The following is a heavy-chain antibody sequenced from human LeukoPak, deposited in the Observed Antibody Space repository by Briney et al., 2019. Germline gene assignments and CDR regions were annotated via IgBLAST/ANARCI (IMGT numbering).Heavy chain of an antibody. CDR2: IPYDGSNK. V-gene: IGHV3-30*02. D-gene: IGHD5-12*01. CDR3: AREGYNGWEKED. Sequence: GGSLRLSCAASGFAFSRHGIHWVRQAPGKGLEWVAFIPYDGSNKFYADSVEGRFTISRDNFKNTLYLQMNSLRAEDTAVYYCAREGYNGWEKEDWGQGTLVTVSS. J-gene: IGHJ4*02. CDR1: GFAFSRHG.